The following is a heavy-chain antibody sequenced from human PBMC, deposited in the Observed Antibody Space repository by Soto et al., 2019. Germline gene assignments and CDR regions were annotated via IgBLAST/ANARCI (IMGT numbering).Heavy chain of an antibody. V-gene: IGHV4-30-2*01. CDR2: IYKDGST. CDR1: GDSIPSGGYS. Sequence: QLQLHESGSGLVKPSQTLSLTCSVSGDSIPSGGYSWTWIRQPPGKGLEWIGYIYKDGSTNYNPSLKSRVTLSVDKSKNQFSLSLKSVTAADTAVYYCAREMTAVTATGDWFDPWGQGILVTVSS. J-gene: IGHJ5*02. CDR3: AREMTAVTATGDWFDP. D-gene: IGHD4-17*01.